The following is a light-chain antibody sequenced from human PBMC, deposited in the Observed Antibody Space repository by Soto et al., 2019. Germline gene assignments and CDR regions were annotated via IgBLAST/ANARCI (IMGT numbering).Light chain of an antibody. CDR2: STN. CDR1: SGSVSTSYY. CDR3: LLYMGSGTRV. Sequence: QAVVTQEPSFSVSPGRTVTLTCGLSSGSVSTSYYPSWYQQTPGQAPRTLIYSTNTRSSGVPDRFSGSILGNKASITISWAQLDDESDYDCLLYMGSGTRVFGGGTKLTVL. J-gene: IGLJ2*01. V-gene: IGLV8-61*01.